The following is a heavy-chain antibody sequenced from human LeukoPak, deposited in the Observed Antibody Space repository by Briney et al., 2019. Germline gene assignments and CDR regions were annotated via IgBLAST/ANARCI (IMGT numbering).Heavy chain of an antibody. CDR3: AKDREPIGDRGRSSWYRIGGSFDP. Sequence: QAGGSLRLSCAASGFTFSSYAMSWVRQAPGKGLEWVSAISCSGGSTYYADSVKGRFTISRDNSKNTLYLQMNSLIAEDTAVYYCAKDREPIGDRGRSSWYRIGGSFDPSGQGTLVSVSS. D-gene: IGHD6-13*01. V-gene: IGHV3-23*01. CDR1: GFTFSSYA. CDR2: ISCSGGST. J-gene: IGHJ5*02.